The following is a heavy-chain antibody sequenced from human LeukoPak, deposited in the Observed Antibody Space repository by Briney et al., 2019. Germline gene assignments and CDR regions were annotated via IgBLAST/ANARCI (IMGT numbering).Heavy chain of an antibody. CDR3: AKDIRFQAVVMVAATSDY. J-gene: IGHJ4*02. CDR1: GFTFSDYG. Sequence: GGSLRLSRAASGFTFSDYGIHWVRQAPGKGLEWVAFIRYDANSKYYADSVEGRFTISRDNSKNTLSLQMDSLRPEDTAVYYCAKDIRFQAVVMVAATSDYWGQGTLVTVSS. D-gene: IGHD2-15*01. CDR2: IRYDANSK. V-gene: IGHV3-30*02.